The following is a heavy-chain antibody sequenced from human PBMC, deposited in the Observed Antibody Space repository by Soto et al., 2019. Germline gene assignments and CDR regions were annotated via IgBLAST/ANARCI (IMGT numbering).Heavy chain of an antibody. CDR2: INHGGST. CDR1: GGSFSGYY. V-gene: IGHV4-34*01. Sequence: QVRLQQWGAGLLKTSETLSLTCAVYGGSFSGYYWSWIRQPPGKGLEWIGEINHGGSTNYNPSHMSRVTISVDTSKNQFSLTLSSVSAADTAVYYGARGHLVEDWFDPWGQGTLVTVSS. J-gene: IGHJ5*02. D-gene: IGHD1-1*01. CDR3: ARGHLVEDWFDP.